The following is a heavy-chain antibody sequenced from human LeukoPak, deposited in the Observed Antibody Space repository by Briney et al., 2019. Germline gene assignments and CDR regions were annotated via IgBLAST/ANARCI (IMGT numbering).Heavy chain of an antibody. CDR1: GGTFSSYA. J-gene: IGHJ3*02. CDR3: ARRSPFDPHYYDSSGSYGAFDI. Sequence: ASVKVSCKASGGTFSSYAISWVRQAPGQGLEWMGRIIPIFGTANYTQKFQGRVTITTDESTSTAYMELSSLRSEDTAVYYCARRSPFDPHYYDSSGSYGAFDIWGQGTMVTVSS. CDR2: IIPIFGTA. D-gene: IGHD3-22*01. V-gene: IGHV1-69*05.